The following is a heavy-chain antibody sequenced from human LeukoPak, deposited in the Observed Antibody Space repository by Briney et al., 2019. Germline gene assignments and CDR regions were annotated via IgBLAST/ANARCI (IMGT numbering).Heavy chain of an antibody. CDR1: GYTFTSYD. J-gene: IGHJ6*02. D-gene: IGHD2-8*01. CDR2: MNPNSGNT. V-gene: IGHV1-8*01. Sequence: ASVKVSCKASGYTFTSYDINWVRQATGQGLEWMGWMNPNSGNTGYAQKFQGRVTMTRNTSISTAYMELSSLRSEDTAVYYCARVERLRYCTNGVCYYYYYGMDVWGQGTTVTVSS. CDR3: ARVERLRYCTNGVCYYYYYGMDV.